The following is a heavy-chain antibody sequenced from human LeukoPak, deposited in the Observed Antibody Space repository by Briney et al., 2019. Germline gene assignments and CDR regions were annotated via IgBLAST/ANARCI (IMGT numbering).Heavy chain of an antibody. J-gene: IGHJ4*02. D-gene: IGHD2-15*01. CDR1: GFTFTIYA. CDR3: ARALASYCSGGSCYLAY. CDR2: ISYDGSSK. V-gene: IGHV3-30*04. Sequence: GGSLRLSCAASGFTFTIYAMHWVRQAPGKGLEWVAVISYDGSSKYYADSVKGRFTISRDNSKNTLYLQMNSLRAEDTAVYYCARALASYCSGGSCYLAYWGQGTLVTVSS.